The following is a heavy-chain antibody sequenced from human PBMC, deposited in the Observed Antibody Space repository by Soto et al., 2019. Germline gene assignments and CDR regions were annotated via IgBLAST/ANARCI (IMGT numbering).Heavy chain of an antibody. Sequence: EVQLVESGGDLVAPGGSLRLSCAASGFTFSDAWINWVRQAPGKGLEWVGRIKSKSDGGTTDFAAPVKGRFAISRDDSQDLAFMEMNSLTTADTALYYCTTDSLFSMKLARHDIWGLRTLVTVAS. CDR2: IKSKSDGGTT. J-gene: IGHJ4*01. CDR1: GFTFSDAW. V-gene: IGHV3-15*07. D-gene: IGHD3-22*01. CDR3: TTDSLFSMKLARHDI.